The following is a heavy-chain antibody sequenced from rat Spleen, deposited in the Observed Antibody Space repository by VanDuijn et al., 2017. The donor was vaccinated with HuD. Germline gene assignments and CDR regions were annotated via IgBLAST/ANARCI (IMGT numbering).Heavy chain of an antibody. J-gene: IGHJ2*01. CDR1: GFTFSGYY. D-gene: IGHD1-12*03. V-gene: IGHV5S23*01. CDR2: ISPSGGST. CDR3: ARAPTFYDGYPYYFDY. Sequence: EVQLVESGGGLVQPERSLKLSCAASGFTFSGYYMAWVRQAPTTGLEWVASISPSGGSTYYRDSVKGRFTISRDNAKSTLYLQMGSRRSEDTATYYCARAPTFYDGYPYYFDYWGQGVMVTVSS.